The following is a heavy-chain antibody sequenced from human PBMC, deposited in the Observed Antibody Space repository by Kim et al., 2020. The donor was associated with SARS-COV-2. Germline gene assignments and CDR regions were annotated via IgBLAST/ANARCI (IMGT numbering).Heavy chain of an antibody. D-gene: IGHD5-18*01. V-gene: IGHV4-59*01. J-gene: IGHJ5*02. Sequence: PSLKCRVTISVATSKNQFSLKLGSVTAADTAVYYCARDGYSYGLYNWFDPWGQGTLVTVSS. CDR3: ARDGYSYGLYNWFDP.